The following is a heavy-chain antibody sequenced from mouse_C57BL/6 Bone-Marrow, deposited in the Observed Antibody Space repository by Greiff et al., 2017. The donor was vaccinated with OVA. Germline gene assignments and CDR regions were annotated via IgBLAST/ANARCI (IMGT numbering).Heavy chain of an antibody. J-gene: IGHJ2*01. V-gene: IGHV8-5*01. Sequence: QVTLKESGPGLLQPSQTLSLTCSFPGFSLSTSNLGLGWIRQPAGKGLEWLAHIWWNDDKYYNPSLKSRLTISKDTSNNQVFRKITSVDTADTATYYCARTTIVAGCFDYWCQGTALTVSA. CDR1: GFSLSTSNLG. CDR3: ARTTIVAGCFDY. D-gene: IGHD2-5*01. CDR2: IWWNDDK.